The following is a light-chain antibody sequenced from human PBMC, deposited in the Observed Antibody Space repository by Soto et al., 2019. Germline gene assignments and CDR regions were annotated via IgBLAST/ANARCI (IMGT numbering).Light chain of an antibody. V-gene: IGLV2-23*02. Sequence: QSALTQPASVSGSPGQSITISCTGTSSDVGSHNLVSWYQQHPGQAPKLMIYEVSKRPLGVSARFSASKSGNTASLTISGLQAEDAADYYCCSYAGSSAVFGGGTQLTV. CDR2: EVS. J-gene: IGLJ7*01. CDR3: CSYAGSSAV. CDR1: SSDVGSHNL.